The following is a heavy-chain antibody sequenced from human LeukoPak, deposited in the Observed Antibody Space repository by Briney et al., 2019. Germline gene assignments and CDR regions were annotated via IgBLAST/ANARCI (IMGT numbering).Heavy chain of an antibody. CDR2: IYSGGAT. V-gene: IGHV3-66*01. D-gene: IGHD2-2*01. CDR3: ARAREVPAAPLDY. Sequence: GGSLRLSCAASGFTFSSYAMSWVRQAPGKGLEWVSIIYSGGATFYADSVKGRFTISRENSKNTLWLQMNSLRAGDTAVYYCARAREVPAAPLDYWGQGTLVTVSS. J-gene: IGHJ4*02. CDR1: GFTFSSYA.